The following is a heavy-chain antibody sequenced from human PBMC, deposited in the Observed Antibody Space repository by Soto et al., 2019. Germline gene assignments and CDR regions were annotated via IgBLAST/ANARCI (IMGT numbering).Heavy chain of an antibody. V-gene: IGHV5-10-1*01. CDR2: IDPSDSYT. CDR1: GYSFTSYW. Sequence: EVQLVQSGAEVKKPGESLRISCKGSGYSFTSYWISWVRQMPVKGLEWLGRIDPSDSYTNYSPSCQGHVTISADKSXXXXXXXXXXXXXXXXXXXXXXXXXXXXXXXEVLDWGQGTLVTVSS. D-gene: IGHD3-3*01. J-gene: IGHJ4*02. CDR3: XXXXXXXXXXEVLD.